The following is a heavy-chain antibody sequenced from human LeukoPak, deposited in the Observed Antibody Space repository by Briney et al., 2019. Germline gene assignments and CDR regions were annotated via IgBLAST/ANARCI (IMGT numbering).Heavy chain of an antibody. CDR1: GFTFSSYG. J-gene: IGHJ3*02. D-gene: IGHD3-3*01. Sequence: QPGGSLRLSCAASGFTFSSYGMHWVRQAPGKGLEWVAVISYDGSNKYYADSVKGRFTISRDNSKDTLYLQMNSLRAEDTAVYYCAKDWNRITIFDAFDIWGQGTMVTVSS. V-gene: IGHV3-30*18. CDR3: AKDWNRITIFDAFDI. CDR2: ISYDGSNK.